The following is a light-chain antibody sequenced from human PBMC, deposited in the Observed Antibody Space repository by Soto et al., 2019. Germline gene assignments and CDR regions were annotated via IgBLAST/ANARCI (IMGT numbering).Light chain of an antibody. CDR3: CSYAGSNTWV. CDR1: SSDVGSYNY. CDR2: QVS. Sequence: QSVLTQPASVSGSPGQSITISCTGTSSDVGSYNYVSWYQQHPGKAPKLMLSQVSNRPSEVSSRFSGSKFGNTASLTVSGLQAEDEADYYCCSYAGSNTWVFGGGTKLTVL. V-gene: IGLV2-14*01. J-gene: IGLJ3*02.